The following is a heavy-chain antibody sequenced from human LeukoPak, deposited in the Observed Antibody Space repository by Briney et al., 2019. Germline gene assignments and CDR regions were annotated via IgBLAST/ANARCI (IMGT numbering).Heavy chain of an antibody. CDR3: ARALLSTGFIDC. J-gene: IGHJ4*02. Sequence: ASVKVSCKASGYTFTSYGISWVRQAPGQGLEWMGWISAHNGNTNYAQKLQGRVTMTTDTSTCTAYMELRSLRSDDTAVYYCARALLSTGFIDCWGQGTLVTVSS. D-gene: IGHD1-1*01. V-gene: IGHV1-18*01. CDR2: ISAHNGNT. CDR1: GYTFTSYG.